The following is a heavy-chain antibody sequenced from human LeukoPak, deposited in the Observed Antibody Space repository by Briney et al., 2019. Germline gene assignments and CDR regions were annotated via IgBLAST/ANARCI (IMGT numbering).Heavy chain of an antibody. V-gene: IGHV3-23*01. CDR1: GFTFRSYA. CDR3: AKGDCSSTSCYAPADY. Sequence: PGGSLRLSCAASGFTFRSYAMSWARQAPGKGLEWVSAISGNGGGTYYADSVKGRFTISRDNSKNTLYLQMNSLRAEDTAVYYCAKGDCSSTSCYAPADYWGQGTLATVSS. J-gene: IGHJ4*02. CDR2: ISGNGGGT. D-gene: IGHD2-2*01.